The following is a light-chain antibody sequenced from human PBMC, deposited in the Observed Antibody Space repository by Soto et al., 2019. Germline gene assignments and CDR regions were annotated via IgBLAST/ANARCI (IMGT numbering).Light chain of an antibody. J-gene: IGLJ3*02. CDR2: DNN. Sequence: QSLLTQPPSVSAAPGQKVTISCSGSSSNIGNNYVSWYQQLPGTAPKLLIYDNNKRPSGIPDRFSGSKSGTSATLGITGLQTGDEADYYCGTWDSSGVFGGGTKLTVL. CDR1: SSNIGNNY. V-gene: IGLV1-51*01. CDR3: GTWDSSGV.